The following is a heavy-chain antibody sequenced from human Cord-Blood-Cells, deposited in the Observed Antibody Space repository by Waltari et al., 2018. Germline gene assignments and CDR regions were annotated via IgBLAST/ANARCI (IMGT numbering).Heavy chain of an antibody. CDR2: IYHSGST. D-gene: IGHD6-6*01. CDR3: ARGGPYSSSSFDY. Sequence: QVQLQESGPGLVKPSETLSLTCTVSGYSISSGYYWGWIRQPPGKGLEWIGSIYHSGSTYYTPSLKRRVTISVDTSKNQFSLKLSSVTAADTAVYYCARGGPYSSSSFDYWGQGTLVTVSS. CDR1: GYSISSGYY. V-gene: IGHV4-38-2*02. J-gene: IGHJ4*02.